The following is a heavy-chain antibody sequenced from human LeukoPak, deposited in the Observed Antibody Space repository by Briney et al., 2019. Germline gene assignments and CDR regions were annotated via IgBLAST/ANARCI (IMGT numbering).Heavy chain of an antibody. Sequence: ASVKVSCKASGYTFTDYAIHWVRQAPGQGLEWMGRIDPNSGGTHYPQKFQARVTVTRDTSVTTSYMDLSRLTSDDTAIYFCTRDLTASGPIGIWGQGTLVTVSA. J-gene: IGHJ4*02. CDR3: TRDLTASGPIGI. V-gene: IGHV1-2*06. D-gene: IGHD3-9*01. CDR2: IDPNSGGT. CDR1: GYTFTDYA.